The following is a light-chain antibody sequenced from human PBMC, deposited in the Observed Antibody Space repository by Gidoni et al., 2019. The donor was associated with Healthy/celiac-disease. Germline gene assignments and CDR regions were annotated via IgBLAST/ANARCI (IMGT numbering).Light chain of an antibody. CDR1: QSLVYSDGNTY. Sequence: DVVMTQSPLSLPVTLGQPASISCRTSQSLVYSDGNTYLNWFQQRPGQSPRRLIYKVSNRDSGVPDRFSGRGSGTDFTLKISRVEAEDVGVYSCMQGTHWPPITFGQGTRLEIK. CDR3: MQGTHWPPIT. J-gene: IGKJ5*01. V-gene: IGKV2-30*01. CDR2: KVS.